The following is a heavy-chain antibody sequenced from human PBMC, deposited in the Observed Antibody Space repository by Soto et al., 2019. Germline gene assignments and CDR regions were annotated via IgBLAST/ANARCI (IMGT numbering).Heavy chain of an antibody. D-gene: IGHD2-2*01. J-gene: IGHJ6*02. V-gene: IGHV1-58*01. CDR2: IVVGSGNT. CDR1: GFTFTSSA. CDR3: AADGPKDIVVVPAPRPGAAYGMDV. Sequence: ASVKVSCKASGFTFTSSAVQWVRQARGQRLEWIGWIVVGSGNTNYAQKFQERVTITRDMSTSTAYMELSSLRSEDTAVYYCAADGPKDIVVVPAPRPGAAYGMDVWGQGTTVTVSS.